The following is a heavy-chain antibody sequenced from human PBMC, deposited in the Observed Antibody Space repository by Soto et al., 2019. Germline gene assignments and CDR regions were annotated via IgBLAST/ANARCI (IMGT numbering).Heavy chain of an antibody. Sequence: QVQLVQSGAEVNKPGSSVKVSCKGSGGTFNAHAISWVRQAPGQGLEWMGGIIPIFGTPNYAQKFQGRLTINADTSTNTAYLELSSLRSDATAVYCGARVRWTLSLEESDAIWGPVTLVTVSS. CDR1: GGTFNAHA. CDR3: ARVRWTLSLEESDAI. J-gene: IGHJ4*02. V-gene: IGHV1-69*06. CDR2: IIPIFGTP. D-gene: IGHD2-15*01.